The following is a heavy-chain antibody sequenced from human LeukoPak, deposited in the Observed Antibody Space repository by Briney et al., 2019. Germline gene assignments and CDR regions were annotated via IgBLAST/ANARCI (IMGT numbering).Heavy chain of an antibody. D-gene: IGHD1-26*01. CDR1: GFTFSSHS. Sequence: GGSLRLSCAASGFTFSSHSMNWVRQAPGKGLEWVSSITSSSSYIFYADSVEGRFTISRDNAKNALYLQMSSLRAEDTAVYYCAKDCGGTKWELGRDYFDYWGQGTLVTVSS. CDR2: ITSSSSYI. CDR3: AKDCGGTKWELGRDYFDY. V-gene: IGHV3-21*01. J-gene: IGHJ4*02.